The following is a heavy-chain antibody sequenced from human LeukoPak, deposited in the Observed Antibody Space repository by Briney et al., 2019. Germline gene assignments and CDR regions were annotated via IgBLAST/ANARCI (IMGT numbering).Heavy chain of an antibody. V-gene: IGHV3-23*01. CDR1: GFTFRTYA. Sequence: GGSLRLSCAASGFTFRTYAMTWVRQAPGQGLEWVSTISASGTYTYYADSVRGRFTISRDNSKNTLYLEMNSLRAEDTAVYYCANTAVTWGRAFDIWGQGTMVTVSS. D-gene: IGHD4-17*01. J-gene: IGHJ3*02. CDR3: ANTAVTWGRAFDI. CDR2: ISASGTYT.